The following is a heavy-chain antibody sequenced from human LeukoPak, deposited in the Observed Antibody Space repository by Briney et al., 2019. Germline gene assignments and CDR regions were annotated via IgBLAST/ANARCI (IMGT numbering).Heavy chain of an antibody. Sequence: SVKVSCKASGGTFSSYTTSWVRQAPGQGLEWMGRIIPILGIANYAQKFQGRVTITADKSTSTAYMELSSLRSEDTAVYYCARDPVDTKTPYYFDYWGQGTLVTVSS. D-gene: IGHD5-18*01. CDR2: IIPILGIA. CDR3: ARDPVDTKTPYYFDY. CDR1: GGTFSSYT. J-gene: IGHJ4*02. V-gene: IGHV1-69*04.